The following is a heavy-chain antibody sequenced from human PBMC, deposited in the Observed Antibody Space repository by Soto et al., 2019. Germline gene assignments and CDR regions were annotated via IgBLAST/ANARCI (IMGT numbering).Heavy chain of an antibody. V-gene: IGHV1-2*02. J-gene: IGHJ5*02. CDR1: GYTFTGYF. D-gene: IGHD3-10*01. CDR2: INPYSGGA. CDR3: ARVIRGAYYNSPLDT. Sequence: GASVKVSCRASGYTFTGYFMHWVRQAPGQGLEWMGWINPYSGGADYAQSFQGRVTMTRDTSISTVHMELSRLRFDDTAVYYCARVIRGAYYNSPLDTWGQGTVVTVSS.